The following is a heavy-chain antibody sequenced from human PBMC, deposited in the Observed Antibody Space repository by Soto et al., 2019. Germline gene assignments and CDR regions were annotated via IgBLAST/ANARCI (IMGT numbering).Heavy chain of an antibody. D-gene: IGHD2-2*01. CDR3: AKVTGYCSTSSCRRDYYYYYGMDV. Sequence: GRSLRLSCAASRLPFSPYGMHWVRQAPGKGLDWVAVISYDGGYKYHADSVKGRFTISRDNSKNTLYLQMNSLRAEDTAVYYCAKVTGYCSTSSCRRDYYYYYGMDVWGPGTTVTVS. J-gene: IGHJ6*02. CDR2: ISYDGGYK. V-gene: IGHV3-30*18. CDR1: RLPFSPYG.